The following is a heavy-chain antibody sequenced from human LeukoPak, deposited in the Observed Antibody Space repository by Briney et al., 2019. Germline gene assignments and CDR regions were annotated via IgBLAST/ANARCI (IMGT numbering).Heavy chain of an antibody. CDR2: ISGYNGNT. CDR1: GYTFTSYG. V-gene: IGHV1-18*01. J-gene: IGHJ4*02. CDR3: ARDDNYGSGQPDD. D-gene: IGHD3-10*01. Sequence: ASVKVSCKASGYTFTSYGVTWVRQAPGQGLEWMGWISGYNGNTNYAQKFQGRVTMTTDTSTSTVYMELRSLRSDDTAVYYCARDDNYGSGQPDDWGQGTLVTVSS.